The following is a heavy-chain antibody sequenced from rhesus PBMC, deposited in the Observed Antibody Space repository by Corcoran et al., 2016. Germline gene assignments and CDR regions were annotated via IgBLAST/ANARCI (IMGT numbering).Heavy chain of an antibody. J-gene: IGHJ4*01. CDR1: GDTFTSYR. D-gene: IGHD3-22*01. Sequence: QVQLVQSGAEVKKPGASVKLSCQASGDTFTSYRIDWLRQAPGQGLEWMGWINPSKGNTGYAQKFQVRVTMTSDTSTSTSYMELSSLRSEDTAVYYCARRNGVINQYYFDYWGQGVLVTVSS. CDR3: ARRNGVINQYYFDY. V-gene: IGHV1-200*01. CDR2: INPSKGNT.